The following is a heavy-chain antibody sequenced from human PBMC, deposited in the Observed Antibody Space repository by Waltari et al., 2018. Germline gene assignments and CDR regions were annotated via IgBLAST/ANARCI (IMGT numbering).Heavy chain of an antibody. J-gene: IGHJ4*02. V-gene: IGHV2-26*01. D-gene: IGHD3-9*01. Sequence: IRQPPGKALEWLAHIFSNDEKSYSTSLKSRLTISKDTSKSQVVLTMTNMDPVDTATYYCARTPRTYYDILTGSFFDYWGQGTLVTVSS. CDR3: ARTPRTYYDILTGSFFDY. CDR2: IFSNDEK.